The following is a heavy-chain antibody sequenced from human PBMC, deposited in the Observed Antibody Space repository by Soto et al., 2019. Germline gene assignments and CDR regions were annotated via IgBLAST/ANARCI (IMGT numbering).Heavy chain of an antibody. J-gene: IGHJ6*02. CDR2: IIPIFGTA. CDR3: ARATYYYDRSGYYGGGYYYYYGMDV. D-gene: IGHD3-22*01. CDR1: GGTFSSYA. V-gene: IGHV1-69*01. Sequence: QVQLVQSGAEVKKPGSSVKVSCKASGGTFSSYAISWVRQAPGQGLEWMGGIIPIFGTANYAQKFQGRVTITADESTSTAYMELSSLRSEDTAVYYCARATYYYDRSGYYGGGYYYYYGMDVWGQGTTVTVSS.